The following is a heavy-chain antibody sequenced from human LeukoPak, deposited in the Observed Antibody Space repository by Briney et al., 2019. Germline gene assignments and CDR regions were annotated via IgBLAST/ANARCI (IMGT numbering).Heavy chain of an antibody. D-gene: IGHD3-10*01. J-gene: IGHJ4*02. CDR2: IRYDGSNT. CDR1: GFIFSGYG. CDR3: AKGLYGSGPGGIDY. Sequence: GESLRLSCAASGFIFSGYGIHWVRQAPGKGLEWVAFIRYDGSNTYYADSVKGRFTISKDNSKNTLYLQMNSLRGEDTAVYYCAKGLYGSGPGGIDYWGQGALVTVSS. V-gene: IGHV3-30*02.